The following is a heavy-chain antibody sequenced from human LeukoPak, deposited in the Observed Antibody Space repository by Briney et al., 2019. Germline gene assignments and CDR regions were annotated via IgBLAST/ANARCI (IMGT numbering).Heavy chain of an antibody. CDR2: KNQDGSDM. Sequence: GGSLRLSCAASGFIFNTFWMNWVRLTPGKGLEWVAKKNQDGSDMYYVDSVKGRFFVSRDNARNLVYLQMNSLRVDDTAVYYCARDFPGIGRGAFDFWGQGTIIIVSS. CDR1: GFIFNTFW. J-gene: IGHJ3*01. CDR3: ARDFPGIGRGAFDF. D-gene: IGHD3-10*01. V-gene: IGHV3-7*03.